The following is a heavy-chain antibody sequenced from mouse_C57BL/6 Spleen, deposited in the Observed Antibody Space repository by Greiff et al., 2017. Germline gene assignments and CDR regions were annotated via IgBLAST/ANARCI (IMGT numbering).Heavy chain of an antibody. CDR3: ATTMVTKGFDY. Sequence: EVQLVESGPGLVKPSQSLSLTCSVTGYSITSGYYWNWIRQFPGNKLEWMGYISYDGSNNYNPSLKNRISITRDTSKNQFFLKLNSVTTEDTATYYCATTMVTKGFDYWGQGTTLTVSS. CDR2: ISYDGSN. D-gene: IGHD2-2*01. J-gene: IGHJ2*01. CDR1: GYSITSGYY. V-gene: IGHV3-6*01.